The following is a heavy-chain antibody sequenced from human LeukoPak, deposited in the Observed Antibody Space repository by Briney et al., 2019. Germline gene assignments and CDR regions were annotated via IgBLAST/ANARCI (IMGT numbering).Heavy chain of an antibody. CDR1: TFTFNDYY. CDR3: VELGITMIGGV. D-gene: IGHD3-10*02. CDR2: ISNSGNTI. V-gene: IGHV3-11*04. Sequence: PGGSLRLSCAASTFTFNDYYMSWIRQAPGKGLEWVSYISNSGNTIYYADSVKGRFTISRDNAKNSLYLQMNSLRAEDTAVYYCVELGITMIGGVWGKGTTVTISS. J-gene: IGHJ6*04.